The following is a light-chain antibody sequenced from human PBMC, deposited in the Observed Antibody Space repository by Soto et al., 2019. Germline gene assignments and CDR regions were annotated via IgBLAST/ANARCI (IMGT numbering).Light chain of an antibody. CDR1: KNDIGVYDF. Sequence: QSALTQPPSASGSPGQSVTISCTGTKNDIGVYDFVSWYQHHPGKAPRLIIYEVVQRPSGVPDRFSGSKSGNTASLTVSGLQAADEGDYYCCSYAGSSTFLFGGGTKLTVL. J-gene: IGLJ2*01. V-gene: IGLV2-8*01. CDR3: CSYAGSSTFL. CDR2: EVV.